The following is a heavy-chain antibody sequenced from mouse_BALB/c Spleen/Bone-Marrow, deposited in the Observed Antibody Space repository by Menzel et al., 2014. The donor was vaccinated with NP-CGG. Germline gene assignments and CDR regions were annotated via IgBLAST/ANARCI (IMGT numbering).Heavy chain of an antibody. Sequence: LVESGAELVRPGASVTLSCKASGYTFTDYEMHWVKQTPVHGLEWIGAIDPKTGGTAYNQKFKGEATLTADKSSSTAYMELRSLTSEDSAVYYCTSYDWFAYWGQGTLVTVSA. CDR1: GYTFTDYE. D-gene: IGHD2-12*01. J-gene: IGHJ3*01. CDR2: IDPKTGGT. V-gene: IGHV1-15*01. CDR3: TSYDWFAY.